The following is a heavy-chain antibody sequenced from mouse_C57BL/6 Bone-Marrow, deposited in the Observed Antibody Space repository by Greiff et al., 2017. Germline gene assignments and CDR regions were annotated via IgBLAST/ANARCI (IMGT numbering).Heavy chain of an antibody. CDR2: SNPSNGGT. D-gene: IGHD4-1*01. V-gene: IGHV1-53*01. CDR3: ARILGWYFDV. CDR1: GYTFTSYW. Sequence: QVQLKQPGTELVKPGASVKLSCKASGYTFTSYWMHWVKQRPGQGLERIGNSNPSNGGTNYNEKSKSKATLTVDKSASTAYIQLSSLTSEDSAVYYCARILGWYFDVWGTGTTVTVSS. J-gene: IGHJ1*03.